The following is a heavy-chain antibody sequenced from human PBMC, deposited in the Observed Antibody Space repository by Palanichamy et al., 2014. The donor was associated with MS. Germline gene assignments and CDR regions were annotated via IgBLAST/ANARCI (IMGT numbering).Heavy chain of an antibody. Sequence: SWIRQPPGKGLEWIGEINHSGSTNYNPSLKSRVTISVDTSKNQFSLKLSSVTAADTAVYYCARVGGASSGFYYWGQGTLVTVSS. CDR3: ARVGGASSGFYY. J-gene: IGHJ4*02. D-gene: IGHD6-19*01. CDR2: INHSGST. V-gene: IGHV4-34*01.